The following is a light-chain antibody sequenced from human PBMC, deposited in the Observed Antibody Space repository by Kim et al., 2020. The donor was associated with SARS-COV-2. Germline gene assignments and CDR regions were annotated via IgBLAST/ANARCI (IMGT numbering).Light chain of an antibody. Sequence: SSELTQDPAVSVALGQTVSITCQGDSLRKYYATWYQQRARQAPVLVFYAKDKRPSGVPDRFSGSTSGNTASLTITGAQAADEADYYCKSRDSRGKVVFGG. V-gene: IGLV3-19*01. CDR3: KSRDSRGKVV. CDR1: SLRKYY. J-gene: IGLJ2*01. CDR2: AKD.